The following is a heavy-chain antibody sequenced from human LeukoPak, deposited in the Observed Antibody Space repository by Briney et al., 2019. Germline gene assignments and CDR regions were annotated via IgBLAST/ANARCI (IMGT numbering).Heavy chain of an antibody. CDR1: GFTFDDYC. Sequence: GGSLRLSCAASGFTFDDYCMSWVRQAPGKGLEWVCGINWNGGSTSYADSVKGRFTISRDNAKNSLYLQMNSLRAEDKALYYCVGSYYYDSSGYSRPFYCWGQGTLVTVSS. J-gene: IGHJ4*02. V-gene: IGHV3-20*04. CDR2: INWNGGST. CDR3: VGSYYYDSSGYSRPFYC. D-gene: IGHD3-22*01.